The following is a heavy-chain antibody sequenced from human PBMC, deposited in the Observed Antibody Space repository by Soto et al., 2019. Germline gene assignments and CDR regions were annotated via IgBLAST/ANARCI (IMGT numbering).Heavy chain of an antibody. CDR1: GFTFSSYG. V-gene: IGHV3-30*03. J-gene: IGHJ6*02. CDR3: AIKTYGMDV. Sequence: PGGSLRLSCAASGFTFSSYGMHWVRQAPGKGLEWVAVISYDGSNKYYADSVKGRFTISRDNSKNTLYLQMNSLRAEDTAVYYCAIKTYGMDVWGQGTTVTVSS. CDR2: ISYDGSNK.